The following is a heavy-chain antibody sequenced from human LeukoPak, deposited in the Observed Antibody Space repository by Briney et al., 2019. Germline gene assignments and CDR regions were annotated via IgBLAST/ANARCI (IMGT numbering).Heavy chain of an antibody. Sequence: PSETLSLTCTVSGDSISSYYWSWLRQPPGKGLEWIGYIYYSGGTNYNPSLKSRVTMSVDTSKNQFSLKLNSVTAADTAVYYCARVLMGAAALDYWGQGTLVTVSS. J-gene: IGHJ4*02. CDR2: IYYSGGT. V-gene: IGHV4-59*01. CDR1: GDSISSYY. D-gene: IGHD6-13*01. CDR3: ARVLMGAAALDY.